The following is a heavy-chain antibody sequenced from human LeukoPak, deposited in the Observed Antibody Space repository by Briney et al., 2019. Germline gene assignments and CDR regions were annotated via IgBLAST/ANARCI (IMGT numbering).Heavy chain of an antibody. V-gene: IGHV3-23*01. CDR1: GITFSDYA. Sequence: GGSLRLSCAAPGITFSDYAMSWVRQAPGKGLEWVSGISSSGGGTNYADSVKGRFTIYRDNSKNTLYLQMNSLRAEDTAVYYCAKVEGMVRGAINYWGQGTLVTVSS. J-gene: IGHJ4*02. CDR2: ISSSGGGT. D-gene: IGHD3-10*01. CDR3: AKVEGMVRGAINY.